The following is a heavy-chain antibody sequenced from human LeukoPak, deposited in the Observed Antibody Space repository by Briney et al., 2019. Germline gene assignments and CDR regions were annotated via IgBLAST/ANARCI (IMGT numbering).Heavy chain of an antibody. CDR2: ISAYNGNT. J-gene: IGHJ5*02. CDR3: ARPGEAATPGRYNWFDP. D-gene: IGHD2-2*01. V-gene: IGHV1-18*01. Sequence: ASVKVSCKASGYTFTSYGISWVRQAPGQGLEWMGWISAYNGNTNYAQKLQGRVTMTTDTSTSTAYMELRSLRSDDTAVYYCARPGEAATPGRYNWFDPWALGNPGHRLL. CDR1: GYTFTSYG.